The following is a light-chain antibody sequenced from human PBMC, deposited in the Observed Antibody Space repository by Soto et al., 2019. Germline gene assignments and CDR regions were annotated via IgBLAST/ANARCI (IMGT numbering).Light chain of an antibody. CDR2: EVT. Sequence: QSVLTQPASVSGSPGQSITISCAGTRSDIGLYNYFSWYHQPPGEAPKLLIYEVTNRPSGISHRFSGSKAGNTASLTISGLQGEDEGDYYCSSYTNTAAIAVFGGGTQLTVL. J-gene: IGLJ3*02. CDR1: RSDIGLYNY. CDR3: SSYTNTAAIAV. V-gene: IGLV2-14*01.